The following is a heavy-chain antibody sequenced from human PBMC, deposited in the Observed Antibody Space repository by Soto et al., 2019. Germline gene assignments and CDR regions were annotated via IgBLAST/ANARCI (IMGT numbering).Heavy chain of an antibody. J-gene: IGHJ4*02. Sequence: QVQLVQSGAEVKKPGSSVKVSCKASGDTFSFYTLNWVRQAPGQGFEWVGRVNPILAMSSSAHKFQGRVSLLADKSTGTDYRELRSLRSDDTAVYYCETSYGSGRSPFDYWGQGTLVTVSS. D-gene: IGHD3-10*01. V-gene: IGHV1-69*02. CDR1: GDTFSFYT. CDR2: VNPILAMS. CDR3: ETSYGSGRSPFDY.